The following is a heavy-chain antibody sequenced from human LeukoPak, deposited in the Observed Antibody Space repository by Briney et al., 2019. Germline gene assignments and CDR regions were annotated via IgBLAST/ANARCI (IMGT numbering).Heavy chain of an antibody. CDR1: GFTFDDYA. J-gene: IGHJ4*02. CDR2: VTWDSGDI. V-gene: IGHV3-9*01. D-gene: IGHD3-10*01. CDR3: VKDINYGYYYFDY. Sequence: PGGSLRLSCAASGFTFDDYAMHWVRQAPGKGLEWVSGVTWDSGDIGYADSVKGRFTISRDNAKNSLYLQMNSLRADDTALYYCVKDINYGYYYFDYWGQGTLVSVSS.